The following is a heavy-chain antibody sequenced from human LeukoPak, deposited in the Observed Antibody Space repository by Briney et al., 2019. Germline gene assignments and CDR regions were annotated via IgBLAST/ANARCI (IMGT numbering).Heavy chain of an antibody. Sequence: SETLSLTCAVYGGSFSGYYWSWIRQPPGKGLEWIGEINHSGSTNYNPSLKSRVTISVDTSKNQFSLKLSSVTAADTAVYYCARRRYYGSGSPPNWFDPWGQGTLVTVSS. CDR1: GGSFSGYY. V-gene: IGHV4-34*01. J-gene: IGHJ5*02. D-gene: IGHD3-10*01. CDR3: ARRRYYGSGSPPNWFDP. CDR2: INHSGST.